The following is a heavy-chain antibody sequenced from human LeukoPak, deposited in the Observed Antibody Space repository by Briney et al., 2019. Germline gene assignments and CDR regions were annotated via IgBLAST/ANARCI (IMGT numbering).Heavy chain of an antibody. CDR1: GFTFSDYY. Sequence: PGGSLRLSCAVSGFTFSDYYMTWIRQAPGKGLEWVSYISSRGNTIYYAGSVKGRFTVSRDNAKNSLYLQMNSLRAEDTAVYYCARESNWAFDYWGQGTLVTVSS. D-gene: IGHD7-27*01. CDR3: ARESNWAFDY. V-gene: IGHV3-11*01. CDR2: ISSRGNTI. J-gene: IGHJ4*02.